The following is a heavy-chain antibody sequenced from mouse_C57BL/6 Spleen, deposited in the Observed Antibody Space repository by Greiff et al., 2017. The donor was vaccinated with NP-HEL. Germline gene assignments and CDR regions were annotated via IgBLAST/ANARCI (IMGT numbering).Heavy chain of an antibody. D-gene: IGHD2-12*01. CDR3: ARGYSNDFAY. CDR1: GFNIKNTY. V-gene: IGHV14-3*01. Sequence: EVKLQESVAELVRPGASVKLSCTASGFNIKNTYIHWVKQRPEQGLEWIGWIDPANGNTKYAPKFQGKATITADTSSNTAYLQLSSLTSEDTAIYYCARGYSNDFAYWGQGTLVTVSA. J-gene: IGHJ3*01. CDR2: IDPANGNT.